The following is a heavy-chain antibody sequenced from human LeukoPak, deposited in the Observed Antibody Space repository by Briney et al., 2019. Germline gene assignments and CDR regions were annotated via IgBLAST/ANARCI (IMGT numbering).Heavy chain of an antibody. D-gene: IGHD3-22*01. Sequence: SQTLSLTCALSGDSLSSNSATWIWIRQSPSRGLEWLGRTYYRSKWYNDYAVSVKSRTTINPDTSKNQFSLQLNSVTTEDTAVYYCARAAIDTSGYYSFDYWGQGTLVTVSS. V-gene: IGHV6-1*01. CDR3: ARAAIDTSGYYSFDY. CDR1: GDSLSSNSAT. J-gene: IGHJ4*02. CDR2: TYYRSKWYN.